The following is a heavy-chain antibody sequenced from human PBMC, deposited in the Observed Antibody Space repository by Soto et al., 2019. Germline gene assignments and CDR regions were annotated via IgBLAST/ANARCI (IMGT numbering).Heavy chain of an antibody. Sequence: ASVKVSCKASGYTFTSYDINWVRQATGQGLEWMGWMNPNSGNTGYAQKFQGRVTMTRNTSISTAYMELSSLRSEDTAVYYCARCPVRVTSKSYSYARKYWFDPWGQGTLVTVSS. CDR2: MNPNSGNT. CDR1: GYTFTSYD. V-gene: IGHV1-8*01. CDR3: ARCPVRVTSKSYSYARKYWFDP. J-gene: IGHJ5*02. D-gene: IGHD5-18*01.